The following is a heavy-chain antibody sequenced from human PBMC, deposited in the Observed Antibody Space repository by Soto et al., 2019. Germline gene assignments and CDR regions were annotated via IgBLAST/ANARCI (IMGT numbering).Heavy chain of an antibody. D-gene: IGHD2-2*01. CDR2: IIPLFGTA. Sequence: SVKVSCKASGGTLSSYAISWLRQAPGQGLEWMGGIIPLFGTANHAQKIQGRLTINAEESTSTAYIGLSSLRSXETAVYYGARGLRYCNSTSCGILGNYFDYWGQGTMVTVP. J-gene: IGHJ4*02. CDR1: GGTLSSYA. V-gene: IGHV1-69*13. CDR3: ARGLRYCNSTSCGILGNYFDY.